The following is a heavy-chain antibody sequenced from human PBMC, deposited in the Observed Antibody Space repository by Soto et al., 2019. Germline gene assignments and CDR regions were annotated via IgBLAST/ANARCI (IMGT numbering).Heavy chain of an antibody. V-gene: IGHV1-69*01. J-gene: IGHJ5*02. CDR3: AVNAHLREVVSWFDP. CDR1: GGTFSSYA. D-gene: IGHD3-22*01. CDR2: IIPIFGTA. Sequence: QVRLVQSGAEVKKPGPSVKVSCKASGGTFSSYAISWVRQAPGQGLEWMGGIIPIFGTANYAQKFQGRVTITADESTSTAYMELSSLRSEDTAVYYCAVNAHLREVVSWFDPWGQGTLVTVSS.